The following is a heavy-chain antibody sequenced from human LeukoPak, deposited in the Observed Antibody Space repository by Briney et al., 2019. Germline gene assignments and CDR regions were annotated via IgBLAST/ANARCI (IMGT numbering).Heavy chain of an antibody. V-gene: IGHV3-53*01. Sequence: PGGSLRLSCAASGFTVSSNYMSWVRQAPGKGLEWVSVIYSGGSTYYADSVKGRFTISRDNSKNTLYLQMNSLRAEDTAVYYCARDIRGGELVPDYWGQGTLVTVSS. CDR2: IYSGGST. D-gene: IGHD2-21*01. CDR1: GFTVSSNY. J-gene: IGHJ4*02. CDR3: ARDIRGGELVPDY.